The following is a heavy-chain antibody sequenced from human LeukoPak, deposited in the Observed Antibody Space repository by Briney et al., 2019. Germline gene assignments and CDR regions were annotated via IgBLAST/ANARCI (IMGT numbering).Heavy chain of an antibody. J-gene: IGHJ4*02. CDR2: INSDGSST. D-gene: IGHD3-22*01. Sequence: QPGGSLRLSCAASGFTFSSYWMHWVRQPPGKGLEWVSRINSDGSSTSYADSVKGRFTISRDNAKNTLYLQMNSLRAEDTAVYYCAREDYYDSSGFDYWGQGTLVTVSS. CDR1: GFTFSSYW. CDR3: AREDYYDSSGFDY. V-gene: IGHV3-74*01.